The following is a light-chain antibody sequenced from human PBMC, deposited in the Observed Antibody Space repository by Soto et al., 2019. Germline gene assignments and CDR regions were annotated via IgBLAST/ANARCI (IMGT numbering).Light chain of an antibody. J-gene: IGLJ1*01. CDR1: ISDVGGYNY. Sequence: QSALTQPASVSGSPGQSITISCTGTISDVGGYNYVSWYQQHPGKAPKLMIYEVSNRPSGVSNRFSGSKSGNTASLTSSGLQAEDEADYYCSSYTSSSTPYVFGTGTKVTVL. CDR3: SSYTSSSTPYV. CDR2: EVS. V-gene: IGLV2-14*01.